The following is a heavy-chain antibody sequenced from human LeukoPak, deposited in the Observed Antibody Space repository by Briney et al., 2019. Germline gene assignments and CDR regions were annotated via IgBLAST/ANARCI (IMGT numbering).Heavy chain of an antibody. CDR2: TDTSGNYI. CDR3: ARRRSITLLRGVAMSDGFDI. J-gene: IGHJ3*02. V-gene: IGHV3-21*01. D-gene: IGHD3-10*01. Sequence: GGSLRLSCAASGFTFSNYGMNWVRQAPGKGLEWVSFTDTSGNYIYYGDSVKGRFTISRDNAKNLVFLQMNGLRAEDTAVYYCARRRSITLLRGVAMSDGFDIWGQGAMVAVSS. CDR1: GFTFSNYG.